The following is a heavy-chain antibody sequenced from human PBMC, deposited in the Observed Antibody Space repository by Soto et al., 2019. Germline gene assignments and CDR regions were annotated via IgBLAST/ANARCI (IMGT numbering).Heavy chain of an antibody. CDR2: LSSSGGST. D-gene: IGHD6-13*01. Sequence: GGSLRLSCAASGFTFSSYAMSWVRQAPGKGLEWVSALSSSGGSTYFADSVKGRFAISRDNSKNTLYLQMNNLRPDDAAVYFCAKSVLATVGTYFVHWGQGTVVTVAS. J-gene: IGHJ4*02. V-gene: IGHV3-23*01. CDR3: AKSVLATVGTYFVH. CDR1: GFTFSSYA.